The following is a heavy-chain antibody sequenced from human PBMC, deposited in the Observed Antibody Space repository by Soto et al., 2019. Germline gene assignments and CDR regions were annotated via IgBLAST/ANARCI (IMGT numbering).Heavy chain of an antibody. CDR1: GGTFTTNG. D-gene: IGHD2-21*01. Sequence: QVQLVQSGNEVKKPGSSVKVSCKASGGTFTTNGIIWVRQAPGQGLEWMGGIVPVFGSTKYAQKFQGRLTITADRSTNTAYMDLSSLKSEDTATYYWAQDPPRGDFIVNWFGPWGQGTLVNVSS. CDR2: IVPVFGST. J-gene: IGHJ5*02. V-gene: IGHV1-69*06. CDR3: AQDPPRGDFIVNWFGP.